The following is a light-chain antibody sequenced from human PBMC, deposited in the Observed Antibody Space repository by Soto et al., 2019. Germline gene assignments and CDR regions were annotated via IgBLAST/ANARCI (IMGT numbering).Light chain of an antibody. V-gene: IGKV1-5*03. CDR2: KAS. J-gene: IGKJ4*02. CDR1: QSFXSG. Sequence: IQMTQSAATLSGSVGDSLTITCRASQSFXSGLVWYQQKPGKAPKVLXYKASTLKSGVPSRFSGSGSGTEFTLTSSRLQHDECAIYYCQQYNRDTLTFGGGTKVDIK. CDR3: QQYNRDTLT.